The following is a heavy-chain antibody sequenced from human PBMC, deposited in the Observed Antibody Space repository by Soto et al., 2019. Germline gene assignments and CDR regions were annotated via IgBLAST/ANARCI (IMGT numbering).Heavy chain of an antibody. CDR1: GDSVSSNSSA. CDR2: TSYRSKWYN. V-gene: IGHV6-1*01. D-gene: IGHD6-19*01. CDR3: ASSDSSGFGFHY. Sequence: SQTLSLTRDISGDSVSSNSSAWNWIRQSPSRGLEWLGRTSYRSKWYNDYAVSVKSRITINPDTSKNQFSLQLNSVTPEDTALYYCASSDSSGFGFHYWGQGTLVTVSS. J-gene: IGHJ4*02.